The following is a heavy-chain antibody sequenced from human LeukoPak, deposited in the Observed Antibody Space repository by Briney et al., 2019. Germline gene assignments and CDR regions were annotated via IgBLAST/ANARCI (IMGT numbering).Heavy chain of an antibody. D-gene: IGHD5-18*01. CDR2: IRGKAYGGTT. CDR3: SSTRGYSYEQDY. J-gene: IGHJ4*02. Sequence: GGSLRLSCTASGFTLGDFAMSWFRQAPGKGLEWLGFIRGKAYGGTTEYAASVKGRFTFSRDDSKSIAYLQMNSLKTEDTAVYYCSSTRGYSYEQDYWGQGTLVTVSS. V-gene: IGHV3-49*03. CDR1: GFTLGDFA.